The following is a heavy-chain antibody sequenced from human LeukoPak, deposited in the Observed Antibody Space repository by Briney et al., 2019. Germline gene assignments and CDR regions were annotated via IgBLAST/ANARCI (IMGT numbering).Heavy chain of an antibody. Sequence: PGGSLRLFCAASGFTFSSYAMSWVRQAPGKGLEWVSAISGSGGSTYYADSVKGRFTISRDNSKNTLYLQMNSLRAEDTAVYYCAKLTYYYDSSGSYYFDYWGQGTLVTVSS. CDR3: AKLTYYYDSSGSYYFDY. CDR2: ISGSGGST. V-gene: IGHV3-23*01. CDR1: GFTFSSYA. D-gene: IGHD3-22*01. J-gene: IGHJ4*02.